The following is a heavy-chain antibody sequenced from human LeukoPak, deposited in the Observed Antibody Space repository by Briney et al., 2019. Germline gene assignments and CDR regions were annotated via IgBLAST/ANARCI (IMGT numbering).Heavy chain of an antibody. CDR3: AKDWHDYGDSFDY. D-gene: IGHD4-17*01. V-gene: IGHV3-74*01. J-gene: IGHJ4*02. CDR1: GFTFSSYW. Sequence: GGSLRLSCAASGFTFSSYWMHWVRQAPGQGLVWVSRINSDGSSTSYADSVKGRFTISRDNAKNTLYLQMNSLRAEDTAVYYCAKDWHDYGDSFDYWGQGTLVTVSS. CDR2: INSDGSST.